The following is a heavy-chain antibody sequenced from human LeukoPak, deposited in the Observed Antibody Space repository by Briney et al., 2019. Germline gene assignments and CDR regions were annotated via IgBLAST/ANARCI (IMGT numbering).Heavy chain of an antibody. J-gene: IGHJ4*02. Sequence: GGSLRLSCAVSGFTFRNYSMYWVRQAPGKGLEWVAVISYDGSNKYHADSVKGRFAISRDNSRNTLYLQMNSLRPEDTAVYYCAKGSGWFGELVDYWGQGTVVTGSS. CDR1: GFTFRNYS. CDR3: AKGSGWFGELVDY. CDR2: ISYDGSNK. D-gene: IGHD3-10*01. V-gene: IGHV3-30*18.